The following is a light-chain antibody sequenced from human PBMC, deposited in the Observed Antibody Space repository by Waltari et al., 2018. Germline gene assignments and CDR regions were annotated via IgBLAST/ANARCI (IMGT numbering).Light chain of an antibody. CDR2: WAP. CDR3: HQYHDIPLT. CDR1: QSVLYSPNNKNY. J-gene: IGKJ4*01. V-gene: IGKV4-1*01. Sequence: DIVMTQSPDSLAVSLGERATINCKSSQSVLYSPNNKNYLAWYQKKPGQPPKLLIYWAPTRESGAPDRLSGSGSGTDFTLTISSLQAEDVAVYYCHQYHDIPLTFGGGTKVEI.